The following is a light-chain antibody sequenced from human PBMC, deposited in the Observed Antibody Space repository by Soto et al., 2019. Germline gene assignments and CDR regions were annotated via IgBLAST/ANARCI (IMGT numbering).Light chain of an antibody. J-gene: IGKJ1*01. CDR2: GVS. V-gene: IGKV3-20*01. CDR1: QSVSSIY. CDR3: KQDGSSPRT. Sequence: EIVLTQSPGTLSLSPGERATLSCRASQSVSSIYFAWYQQKPGQAPRLLIYGVSSRATGIPDRFSGSGSGPDFTLTISRLEPADFAVYYCKQDGSSPRTFGPGTMVEIK.